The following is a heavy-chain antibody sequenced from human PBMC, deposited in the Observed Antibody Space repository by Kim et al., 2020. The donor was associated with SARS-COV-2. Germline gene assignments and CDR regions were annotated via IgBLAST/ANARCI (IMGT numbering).Heavy chain of an antibody. V-gene: IGHV3-30*18. CDR3: VKEAAFTTIVVDYYFDY. Sequence: LSLTCVASGFTFSNYGMHWVRQAPGKGLEWVGIVSYEGRNTYYAGSVAGRFSISRDNSKNTLYLQMNSLRTEDTALYYCVKEAAFTTIVVDYYFDYWGQGTLVTVSS. D-gene: IGHD3-22*01. CDR2: VSYEGRNT. J-gene: IGHJ4*02. CDR1: GFTFSNYG.